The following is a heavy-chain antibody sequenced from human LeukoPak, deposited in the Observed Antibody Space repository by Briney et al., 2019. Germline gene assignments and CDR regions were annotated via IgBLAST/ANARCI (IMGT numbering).Heavy chain of an antibody. V-gene: IGHV4-59*01. D-gene: IGHD5-24*01. CDR1: GGSISSYY. J-gene: IGHJ4*02. CDR3: ARDGYSLFDY. Sequence: PSETLSLTCTVSGGSISSYYWSWIRQPPGRGLERIGYIYYSGSTNYNPSLKSRVTISVDTSKNQFSLKLSSVTAADTAVYYCARDGYSLFDYWGQGTLVTVSS. CDR2: IYYSGST.